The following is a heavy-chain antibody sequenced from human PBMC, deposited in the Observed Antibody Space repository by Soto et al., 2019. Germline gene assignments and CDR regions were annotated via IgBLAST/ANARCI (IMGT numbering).Heavy chain of an antibody. CDR1: GYSFTSYW. V-gene: IGHV5-51*03. CDR2: IYPGDSDT. J-gene: IGHJ4*02. CDR3: ASLYCSSTSCYSYYFDY. Sequence: EVQLVQSGAEVKKPGESLKISCKGSGYSFTSYWIGWVRQMPGKGLEWMGIIYPGDSDTRYSPSFQGQVTISADKSISTAYLQWSSLKASDTAMYYCASLYCSSTSCYSYYFDYWGQGTLVTVSS. D-gene: IGHD2-2*01.